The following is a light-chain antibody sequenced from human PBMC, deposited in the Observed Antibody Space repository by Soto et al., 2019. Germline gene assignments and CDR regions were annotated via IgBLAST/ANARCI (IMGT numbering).Light chain of an antibody. V-gene: IGKV1-39*01. CDR1: QSVSMY. J-gene: IGKJ2*01. CDR3: QQSYSTPT. CDR2: ASS. Sequence: DIQITQSPSCLSACVRDRVTITCTTIQSVSMYVNWYQQKPGKAPILLIYASSSLQSGVPSRFSGSGSGTDFTLTISSLEPEDFATYYCQQSYSTPTFGQGTKVDIK.